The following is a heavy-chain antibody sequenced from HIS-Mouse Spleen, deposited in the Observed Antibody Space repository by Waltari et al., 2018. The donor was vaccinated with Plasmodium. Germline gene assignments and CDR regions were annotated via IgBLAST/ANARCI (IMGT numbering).Heavy chain of an antibody. J-gene: IGHJ2*01. D-gene: IGHD6-13*01. V-gene: IGHV3-7*01. CDR3: ASSWYWYFDL. CDR1: GFPFSSYW. CDR2: IKQDGSEK. Sequence: EVQLVESGGGLVQHGGSLRLSCTAPGFPFSSYWMSWVRQAPGKGLEWVANIKQDGSEKYYVDSVKGRFSISRDNAKNSLYLQMNSLRAEDTAVYYCASSWYWYFDLWGRGTLVTVSS.